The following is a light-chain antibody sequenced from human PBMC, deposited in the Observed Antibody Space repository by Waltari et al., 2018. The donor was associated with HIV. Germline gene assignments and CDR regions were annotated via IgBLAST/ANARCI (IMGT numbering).Light chain of an antibody. Sequence: DIQMTQSPSSLSASVGDRVTITCRASQSISTYLNWYLQKPGKAPKLLIYAASSLLSGVPSRFSGSGSGTDFTLTISSLQPEDSATYYCQQSYSIPITFGQGTRLEIK. CDR3: QQSYSIPIT. V-gene: IGKV1-39*01. CDR2: AAS. CDR1: QSISTY. J-gene: IGKJ5*01.